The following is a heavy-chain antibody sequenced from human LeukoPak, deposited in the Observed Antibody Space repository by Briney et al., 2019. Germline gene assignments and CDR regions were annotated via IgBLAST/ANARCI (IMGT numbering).Heavy chain of an antibody. J-gene: IGHJ4*02. V-gene: IGHV3-21*01. CDR2: ISGSCSDI. Sequence: GGALRLYCAASGFNFIVYAMNWVHQAPGKGLEWVSSISGSCSDIYNAQSMKGRITISRDNAKHSLYLQMNSLRAEDTSVYYCARTSYYYDRSGEPPLDYWGQGTLVTVSS. CDR3: ARTSYYYDRSGEPPLDY. CDR1: GFNFIVYA. D-gene: IGHD3-22*01.